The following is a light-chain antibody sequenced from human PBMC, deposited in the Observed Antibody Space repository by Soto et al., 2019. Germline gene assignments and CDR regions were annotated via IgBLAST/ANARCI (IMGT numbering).Light chain of an antibody. CDR1: SSDVGGYNY. J-gene: IGLJ1*01. Sequence: QSALTQPPSASGSPGQSVTISCTGTSSDVGGYNYVSWYQQNPGKVPKLMIYEVNKRPSGVPERFSGSKSGNTASLTVSGLQADDEADYYCTSYAGGNNVFGTGTKLTVL. CDR2: EVN. V-gene: IGLV2-8*01. CDR3: TSYAGGNNV.